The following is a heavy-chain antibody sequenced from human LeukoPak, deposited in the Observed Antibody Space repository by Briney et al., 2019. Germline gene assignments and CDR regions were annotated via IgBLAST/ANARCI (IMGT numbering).Heavy chain of an antibody. Sequence: SQTPSHISADSAGSISTGGYSGCWLRQPPENGLGWIGYIHHSWSTCYNPSFKSQVTISADKSKNPFSLQRSSVNAADTALYYCAIVVGASTKYGSGKYPENDGIDFWGQGTMVTVSS. V-gene: IGHV4-30-2*01. CDR2: IHHSWST. J-gene: IGHJ6*02. CDR1: AGSISTGGYS. D-gene: IGHD3-10*01. CDR3: AIVVGASTKYGSGKYPENDGIDF.